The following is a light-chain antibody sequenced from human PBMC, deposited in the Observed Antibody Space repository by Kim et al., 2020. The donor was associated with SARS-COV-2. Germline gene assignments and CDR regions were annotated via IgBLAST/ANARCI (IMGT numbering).Light chain of an antibody. CDR3: RQCNSPWHT. J-gene: IGKJ2*01. V-gene: IGKV1-5*03. CDR2: KAS. CDR1: QNVNTW. Sequence: DIRMTQSLSTLSASVGDRVTITCRASQNVNTWVTWYQQKPGKAPTLLIYKASNSPSGVPSRFSGSGSGTEFTLTISSLHPDDAATYYCRQCNSPWHTFGQGTKLEIK.